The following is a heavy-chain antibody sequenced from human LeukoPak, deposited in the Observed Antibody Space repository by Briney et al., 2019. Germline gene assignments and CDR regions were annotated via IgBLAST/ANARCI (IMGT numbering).Heavy chain of an antibody. D-gene: IGHD5-18*01. CDR1: GFTVSSNY. CDR3: AIVDTAMDP. Sequence: GGSLRLSCAASGFTVSSNYMSWVRQAPGKGLEWVSVIYYGGTTYYVDSVKGRFTISRDNSKNTLYLQMNSLRAEDTAVYYCAIVDTAMDPWGQGTLVIVSS. CDR2: IYYGGTT. V-gene: IGHV3-53*01. J-gene: IGHJ5*02.